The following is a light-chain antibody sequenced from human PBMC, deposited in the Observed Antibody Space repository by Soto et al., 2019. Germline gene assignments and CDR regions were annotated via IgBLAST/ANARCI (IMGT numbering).Light chain of an antibody. V-gene: IGKV3-20*01. J-gene: IGKJ3*01. CDR3: QQYGVSPFT. Sequence: EIVLTQSPGTLSLSPGETATVSCRATESLITKALAWYQQKPGQAPRLLIYGAFTRDAAIPDRFNGSGSGTDFALTISRLELEDSAVYYCQQYGVSPFTFGPGTKVEIK. CDR2: GAF. CDR1: ESLITKA.